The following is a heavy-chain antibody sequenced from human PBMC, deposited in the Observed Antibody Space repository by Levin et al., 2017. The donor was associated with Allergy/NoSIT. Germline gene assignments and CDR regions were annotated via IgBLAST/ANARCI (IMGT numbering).Heavy chain of an antibody. V-gene: IGHV4-39*01. CDR1: GGSISSSSYY. D-gene: IGHD5-24*01. CDR3: ARRFSVEMATAVVDYFDY. CDR2: IYYSGST. J-gene: IGHJ4*02. Sequence: PSETLSLTCTVSGGSISSSSYYWGWIRQPPGKGLEWIGSIYYSGSTYYNPSLKSRVTISVDTSKNQFSLKLSSVTAADTAVYYCARRFSVEMATAVVDYFDYWGQGTLVTVSS.